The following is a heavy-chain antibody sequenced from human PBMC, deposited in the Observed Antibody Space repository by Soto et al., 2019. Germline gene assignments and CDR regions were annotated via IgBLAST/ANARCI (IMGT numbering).Heavy chain of an antibody. Sequence: GGSLRLSGKGSGFTFGDYALNWFRQSPGKGLEWVGFIRSKVYGGTADYAASVKGRFTISRDDSKSIAYLQMNSLKTDDTAVYYGHRDAVPITYFAYVNEGLDEGAQGTL. CDR2: IRSKVYGGTA. D-gene: IGHD5-12*01. CDR1: GFTFGDYA. J-gene: IGHJ1*01. V-gene: IGHV3-49*03. CDR3: HRDAVPITYFAYVNEGLDE.